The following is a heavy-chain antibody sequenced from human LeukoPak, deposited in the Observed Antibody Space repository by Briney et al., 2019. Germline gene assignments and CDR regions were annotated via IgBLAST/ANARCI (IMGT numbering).Heavy chain of an antibody. Sequence: GGSLRLSCAASGFTFSSYSMNWVRQAPGKGLEWVSSISSSSSYIYYADSVKGRFTIPRDNAKNSLYLQMNSLRAEDTAVYYCAREVQWLGNYFDYWGQGTLVTVSS. J-gene: IGHJ4*02. D-gene: IGHD6-19*01. CDR1: GFTFSSYS. CDR2: ISSSSSYI. CDR3: AREVQWLGNYFDY. V-gene: IGHV3-21*01.